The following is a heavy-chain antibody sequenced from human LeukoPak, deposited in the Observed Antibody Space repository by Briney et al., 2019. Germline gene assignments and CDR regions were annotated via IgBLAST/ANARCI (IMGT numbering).Heavy chain of an antibody. J-gene: IGHJ3*02. D-gene: IGHD6-6*01. CDR1: GFTFDDYA. Sequence: LPGRSLRLSCAASGFTFDDYAMHWVRQAPGKGLEWVSGISWNSGSIGYADSVKGRFTISRDNAKNSLYLQMNSLRAEDTAVYYCASPHPGYSSSLYAFDIWGQGTMVTVSS. CDR3: ASPHPGYSSSLYAFDI. V-gene: IGHV3-9*01. CDR2: ISWNSGSI.